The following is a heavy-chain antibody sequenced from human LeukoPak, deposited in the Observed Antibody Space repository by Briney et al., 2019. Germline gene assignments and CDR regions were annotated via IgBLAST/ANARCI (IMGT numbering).Heavy chain of an antibody. CDR3: ATDYYDILTGYYDHC. D-gene: IGHD3-9*01. CDR1: GGTFSSYA. Sequence: ASVKVSCKASGGTFSSYAISWVRQAPGQGLEWMGGIIPIFGTANYAQKFQGRATITADESTSTAYMELSSLRSEDTAVYYCATDYYDILTGYYDHCWGQGTLVTVSS. V-gene: IGHV1-69*13. CDR2: IIPIFGTA. J-gene: IGHJ4*02.